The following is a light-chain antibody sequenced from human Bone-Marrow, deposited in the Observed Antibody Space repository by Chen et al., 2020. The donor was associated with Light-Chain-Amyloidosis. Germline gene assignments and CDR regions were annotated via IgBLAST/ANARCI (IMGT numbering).Light chain of an antibody. J-gene: IGKJ4*01. CDR3: QQYGTSPLT. CDR1: QTISSNY. Sequence: IVLTQSPGTLSLSPGEGVNLSCRASQTISSNYLTWYQQKFGQAPRLLIYGSSSRATGIPDGFTGSGSGTDFTLTINRLEPEDFAMYYCQQYGTSPLTFGGGTKVEIK. V-gene: IGKV3-20*01. CDR2: GSS.